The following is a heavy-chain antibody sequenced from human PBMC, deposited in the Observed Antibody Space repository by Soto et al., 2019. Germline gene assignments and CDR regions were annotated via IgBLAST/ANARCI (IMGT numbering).Heavy chain of an antibody. V-gene: IGHV1-18*01. CDR1: GYTFSTYG. CDR3: VRGGILEANRPYYYYGLDV. J-gene: IGHJ6*02. Sequence: VQLVQSGAEVEKPGASVTVSCKVFGYTFSTYGLSWVRQAPGQGLEWMGWVSPYKGNTYYAAGLKGRVTMTTDTSTNTAYMSLRSLRSDDTAIYYCVRGGILEANRPYYYYGLDVWGQGTPVTVSS. D-gene: IGHD1-1*01. CDR2: VSPYKGNT.